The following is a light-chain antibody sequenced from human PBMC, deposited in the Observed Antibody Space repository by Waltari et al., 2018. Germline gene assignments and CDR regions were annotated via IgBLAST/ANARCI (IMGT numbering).Light chain of an antibody. V-gene: IGKV3-15*01. Sequence: ETVMTQSPATLSVSPGERATLSCRASQSVSSNLAWYQQKPGQAPRLLIYGASTRATGIPARFSGSGSGTEFTLNISSLQSEDFAVYYCQQYNNWPPLFTFGPGTKVDIK. CDR1: QSVSSN. CDR3: QQYNNWPPLFT. J-gene: IGKJ3*01. CDR2: GAS.